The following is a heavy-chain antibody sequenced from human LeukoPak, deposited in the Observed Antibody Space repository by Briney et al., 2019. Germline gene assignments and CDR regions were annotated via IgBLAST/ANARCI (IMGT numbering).Heavy chain of an antibody. J-gene: IGHJ4*02. Sequence: GGSLRLSCAASGFTFSTYAMSWVRQAPGKRLAWVSAITDSGGHTYYADSVQGRFTISRDNSKSTLYLQMNSLRTEDTAVYYCARDSGWLQFTYYFDYWGQGTLVTVSS. D-gene: IGHD5-24*01. CDR3: ARDSGWLQFTYYFDY. CDR2: ITDSGGHT. CDR1: GFTFSTYA. V-gene: IGHV3-23*01.